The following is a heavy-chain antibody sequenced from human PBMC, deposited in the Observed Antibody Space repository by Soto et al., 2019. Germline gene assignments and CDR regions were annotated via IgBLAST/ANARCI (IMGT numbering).Heavy chain of an antibody. CDR3: ARVLSLGSTWYFDY. Sequence: SETLSLTCTVSASSITDASYWGWIRQPPGKGLGWIGSSHHGGGTYYNPSLKSRVTISVDTSKNQLSLKLTSVAAADAAVYYCARVLSLGSTWYFDYGGQGTQVTVS. V-gene: IGHV4-38-2*02. J-gene: IGHJ4*02. CDR1: ASSITDASY. CDR2: SHHGGGT. D-gene: IGHD6-13*01.